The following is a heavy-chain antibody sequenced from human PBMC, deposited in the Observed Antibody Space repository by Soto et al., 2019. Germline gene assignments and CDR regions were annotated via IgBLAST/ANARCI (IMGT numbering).Heavy chain of an antibody. CDR2: IIPFFGSP. D-gene: IGHD2-2*01. J-gene: IGHJ6*02. V-gene: IGHV1-69*13. Sequence: SVKVSCKPSGGTFGSYAISWVRQAPGQGLEWMGGIIPFFGSPNYAQKFQGRVTITADESTSTAYMELTSLRSEDTAVYYCARXCSSTTCRKYHYYGMDVWGQGTTVTVSS. CDR1: GGTFGSYA. CDR3: ARXCSSTTCRKYHYYGMDV.